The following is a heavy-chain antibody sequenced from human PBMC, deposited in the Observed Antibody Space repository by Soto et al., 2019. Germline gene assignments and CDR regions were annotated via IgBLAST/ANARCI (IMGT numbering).Heavy chain of an antibody. J-gene: IGHJ4*02. CDR3: AHRYVGNYYRWYFAS. CDR2: ISWKDDK. Sequence: QITLKESGPTLVKPTQTLTLTFTYSGFSLTTSGSGVCWNRQPTGTALEWLALISWKDDKRYNPGLESTFTITKDTDNERVILTLPNMDPVETATCFCAHRYVGNYYRWYFASWCPGTLVTVSS. CDR1: GFSLTTSGSG. D-gene: IGHD3-10*01. V-gene: IGHV2-5*01.